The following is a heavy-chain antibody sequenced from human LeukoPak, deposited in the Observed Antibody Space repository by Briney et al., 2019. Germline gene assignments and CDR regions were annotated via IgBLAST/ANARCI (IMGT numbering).Heavy chain of an antibody. V-gene: IGHV4-30-2*01. J-gene: IGHJ4*02. D-gene: IGHD4-23*01. CDR2: MRQGGST. Sequence: SETLSLTCAVSGGSISSGAYSWNWIRQPPGKGLEWIGFMRQGGSTFYNPSFTSRVIISADRSRNHSSLSVTSVTAADTAVYFCARAPGFGSNLGFDNWGQGTLVTVSS. CDR1: GGSISSGAYS. CDR3: ARAPGFGSNLGFDN.